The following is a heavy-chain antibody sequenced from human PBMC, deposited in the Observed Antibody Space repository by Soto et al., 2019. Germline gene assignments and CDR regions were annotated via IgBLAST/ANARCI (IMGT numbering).Heavy chain of an antibody. CDR2: ISAYNGNT. CDR3: ARGVRYCSSTSCYTTGSDAFDI. V-gene: IGHV1-18*04. D-gene: IGHD2-2*02. Sequence: ASVKVSCKASGYTFTSYGISWVRQAPGQGLEWMGWISAYNGNTNYAQKLQGRVTMTTDTSTSTAYMELRSLRSDDTAVYYCARGVRYCSSTSCYTTGSDAFDIWGQGTLVTVSS. J-gene: IGHJ3*02. CDR1: GYTFTSYG.